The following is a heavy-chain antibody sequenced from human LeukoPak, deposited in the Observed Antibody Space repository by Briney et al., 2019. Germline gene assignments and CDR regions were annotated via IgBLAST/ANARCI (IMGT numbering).Heavy chain of an antibody. J-gene: IGHJ5*02. Sequence: PSETLSLTCAVYGGSFSGYYWSWIRQPPGKGLEWIGEINHSGSTNYNPSLKSRVTISVDASKNQFSLKLSSVTAADTAVYYCARVRGLSWFDPWGQGTLVTVSS. V-gene: IGHV4-34*01. CDR2: INHSGST. CDR1: GGSFSGYY. D-gene: IGHD3-16*01. CDR3: ARVRGLSWFDP.